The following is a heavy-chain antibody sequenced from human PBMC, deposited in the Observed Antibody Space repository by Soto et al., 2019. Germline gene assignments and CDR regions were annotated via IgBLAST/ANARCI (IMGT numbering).Heavy chain of an antibody. J-gene: IGHJ4*02. Sequence: PSETLSLTCTVSGGSISGYYWSWIRQPPGKGLEWIGYIHYTGSTNYNPSLKSRGTISLDTSKNQFSLRLSSVTAADTAVYYCAREHCSGDSCYSWGFDYWGQGTLVTVSS. D-gene: IGHD2-15*01. CDR1: GGSISGYY. V-gene: IGHV4-59*01. CDR3: AREHCSGDSCYSWGFDY. CDR2: IHYTGST.